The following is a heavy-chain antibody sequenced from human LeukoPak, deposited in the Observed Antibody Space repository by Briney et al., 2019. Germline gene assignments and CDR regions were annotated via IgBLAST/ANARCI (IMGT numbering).Heavy chain of an antibody. CDR2: ISGSGGST. D-gene: IGHD3-22*01. J-gene: IGHJ4*02. CDR3: AKDLLKNYYDSSGYQAFDY. Sequence: GESLRLSCAASGFTFSSYAMSWVRQAPGKGLEWVSAISGSGGSTYYADSVKGRFTISRDNSKNTLYLQMNSLRAEDTAVYYCAKDLLKNYYDSSGYQAFDYWGQGTLVTVSS. CDR1: GFTFSSYA. V-gene: IGHV3-23*01.